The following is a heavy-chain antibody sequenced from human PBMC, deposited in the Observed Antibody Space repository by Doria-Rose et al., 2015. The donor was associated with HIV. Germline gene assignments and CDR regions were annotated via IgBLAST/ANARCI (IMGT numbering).Heavy chain of an antibody. Sequence: QITLKESGPVLVKPTETLTLTCTVSGVSLSSPGMGVSWIRQPPGNALEWLANIFSDDERSYKTSLKSILTIYRGTSKSQVVLTMTDMDPVDTATYYCARIKSSRWYHKYYFDFWGQGTLVIVSA. CDR2: IFSDDER. V-gene: IGHV2-26*01. J-gene: IGHJ4*02. D-gene: IGHD6-13*01. CDR3: ARIKSSRWYHKYYFDF. CDR1: GVSLSSPGMG.